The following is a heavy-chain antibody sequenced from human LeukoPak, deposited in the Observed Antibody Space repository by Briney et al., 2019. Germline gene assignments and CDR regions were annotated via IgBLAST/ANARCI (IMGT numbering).Heavy chain of an antibody. Sequence: GGSLRLSCAASGFTFSGYGMHWVRQAPGKGLEWVSGINWNGGSTGYADSVKGRFTISRDNAKNSLYLQMNSLRAEDTALYYCARVGGSNYYYYYMDVWGKGTTVTVSS. J-gene: IGHJ6*03. CDR3: ARVGGSNYYYYYMDV. CDR1: GFTFSGYG. V-gene: IGHV3-20*04. CDR2: INWNGGST. D-gene: IGHD2/OR15-2a*01.